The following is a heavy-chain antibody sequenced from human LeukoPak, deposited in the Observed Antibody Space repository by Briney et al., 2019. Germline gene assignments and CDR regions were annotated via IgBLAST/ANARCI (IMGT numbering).Heavy chain of an antibody. CDR2: ISAYNGNT. V-gene: IGHV1-18*01. Sequence: ASVKVPCKASGYTFTSYGISWVRQAPGQGLEWMGWISAYNGNTNYAQRFQGRVTMTTDTSTTTAYMELRSLRSDDTAVYYCARDLESTAARPRFFDYWGQGTLVTVSS. D-gene: IGHD6-6*01. CDR3: ARDLESTAARPRFFDY. CDR1: GYTFTSYG. J-gene: IGHJ4*02.